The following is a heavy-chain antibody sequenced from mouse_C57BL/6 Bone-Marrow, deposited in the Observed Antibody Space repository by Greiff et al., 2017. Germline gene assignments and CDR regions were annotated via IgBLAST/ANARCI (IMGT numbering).Heavy chain of an antibody. CDR2: IWRGGST. Sequence: VQLQQSGPGLVQPSQSLSITCTVSGFSLTSYGVHWVRQSPGKGLEWLGVIWRGGSTDYNAAFMSRLSITKDNSKSQVFFKMNSLQADDTAIYYCAKYRDYYGSFYYYAMDYWGQGTSVTVSS. D-gene: IGHD1-1*01. CDR1: GFSLTSYG. CDR3: AKYRDYYGSFYYYAMDY. V-gene: IGHV2-5*01. J-gene: IGHJ4*01.